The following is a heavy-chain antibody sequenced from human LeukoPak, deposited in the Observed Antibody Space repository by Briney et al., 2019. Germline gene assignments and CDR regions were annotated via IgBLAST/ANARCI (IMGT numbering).Heavy chain of an antibody. CDR1: GYTFSGYY. CDR3: ARVGGYTYYYDSSGYNNY. Sequence: ASVKVSCKASGYTFSGYYMDWVRQAPGQGLEWMGRINPNSGGTNYAQKFQGRVTMTRDTSISTAYMGLSRLRSDDTAVYYCARVGGYTYYYDSSGYNNYWGQGTLVTVSS. J-gene: IGHJ4*02. CDR2: INPNSGGT. D-gene: IGHD3-22*01. V-gene: IGHV1-2*06.